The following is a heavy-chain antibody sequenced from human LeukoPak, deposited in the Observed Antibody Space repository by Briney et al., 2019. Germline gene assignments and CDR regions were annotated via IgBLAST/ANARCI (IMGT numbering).Heavy chain of an antibody. CDR2: INPSGGST. CDR1: GYTFTSYY. Sequence: ASVKVSCKASGYTFTSYYMHWVRQAPGQGLEWMGIINPSGGSTSYAQKFQGRVTMTRDTSTSTAYMELRSLRSDDTAVYYCARVPGLIAAAGPNFDYWGQGTLVTVSS. CDR3: ARVPGLIAAAGPNFDY. D-gene: IGHD6-13*01. V-gene: IGHV1-46*01. J-gene: IGHJ4*02.